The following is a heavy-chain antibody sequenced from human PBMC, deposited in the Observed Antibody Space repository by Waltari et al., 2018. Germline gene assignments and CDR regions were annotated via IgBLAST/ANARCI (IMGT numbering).Heavy chain of an antibody. V-gene: IGHV4-39*07. D-gene: IGHD6-6*01. CDR1: GGSISSSSYY. Sequence: QLQLQESGPGLVKPSETLSLTCTVSGGSISSSSYYWGWMRQPPGKGLEWIGSIYYSGSTYYNPSLKSRVTISVDTSKNQFSLKLSSVTAADTAVYYCARGSSSSGGPNGWFDPWGQGTLVTVSS. CDR3: ARGSSSSGGPNGWFDP. J-gene: IGHJ5*02. CDR2: IYYSGST.